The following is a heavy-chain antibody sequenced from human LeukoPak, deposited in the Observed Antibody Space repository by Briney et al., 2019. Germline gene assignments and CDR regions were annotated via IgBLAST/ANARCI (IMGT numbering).Heavy chain of an antibody. CDR2: IYYSGST. V-gene: IGHV4-30-4*08. J-gene: IGHJ4*02. D-gene: IGHD3-3*01. Sequence: SQTLSPTCTVSGGSISSGDYYWSWIRQPPGKGLEWIGYIYYSGSTYYNPSLKSRVTISVDTSKNQFSLKLSSVTAADTAVYYCARELRGFWSGYPLFDYWGQGTLVTVSS. CDR1: GGSISSGDYY. CDR3: ARELRGFWSGYPLFDY.